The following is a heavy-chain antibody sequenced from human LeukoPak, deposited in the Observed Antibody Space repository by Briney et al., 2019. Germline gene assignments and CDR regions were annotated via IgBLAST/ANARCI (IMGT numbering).Heavy chain of an antibody. CDR2: ISWNSGSI. CDR3: AREPDYYDSSGYYSNY. J-gene: IGHJ4*02. Sequence: PGRSLRLSCAASGFTFDDYAMHWVRQAPGKGLEWVSGISWNSGSIGYADSVKGRFTISRDNSKNTLYLQMNSLRAEDTAVYYCAREPDYYDSSGYYSNYWGQGTLVTVSS. D-gene: IGHD3-22*01. CDR1: GFTFDDYA. V-gene: IGHV3-9*01.